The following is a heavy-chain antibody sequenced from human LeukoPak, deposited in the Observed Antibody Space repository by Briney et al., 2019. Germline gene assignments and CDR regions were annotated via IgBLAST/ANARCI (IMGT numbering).Heavy chain of an antibody. V-gene: IGHV1-69*06. CDR2: IIPIFGTA. CDR1: GGTFSSYA. D-gene: IGHD3-22*01. J-gene: IGHJ4*02. CDR3: ARAYYYDSSGYYPFDY. Sequence: SVKVSCKASGGTFSSYAISWVRQAPGQGLEWMGGIIPIFGTANYAQKFQGRVTITADKSTSTAYMELSSLRSEDTAVYYCARAYYYDSSGYYPFDYWGQGTLVTVSS.